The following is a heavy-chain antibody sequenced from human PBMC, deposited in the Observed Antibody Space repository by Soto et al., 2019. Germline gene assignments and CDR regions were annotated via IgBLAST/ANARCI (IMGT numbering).Heavy chain of an antibody. Sequence: PSETLSLTCTVSGGSISRYYWSWIRQPPGKGLEWIGYIYYSGSTNYNPSLKSRVTISVDTSKNQFSLDLSSVTAADTAVYYCARGGGSGWTYYFDYWGQGMQVTVSS. CDR1: GGSISRYY. J-gene: IGHJ4*02. CDR3: ARGGGSGWTYYFDY. D-gene: IGHD6-19*01. V-gene: IGHV4-59*01. CDR2: IYYSGST.